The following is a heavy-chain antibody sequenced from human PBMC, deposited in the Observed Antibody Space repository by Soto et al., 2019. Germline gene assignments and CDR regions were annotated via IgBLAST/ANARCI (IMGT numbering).Heavy chain of an antibody. J-gene: IGHJ6*02. CDR2: ISGSGGST. D-gene: IGHD1-26*01. CDR1: GFTFSSYA. Sequence: GGSLRLSCAASGFTFSSYAMSWVRQAPGKGLEWVSAISGSGGSTYYADSVKGRFTISRDNSKNTLYLQMNSLRAEDTAVYYCANRVGAAVKGSYYYYGMDVWGQGTTVTVSS. CDR3: ANRVGAAVKGSYYYYGMDV. V-gene: IGHV3-23*01.